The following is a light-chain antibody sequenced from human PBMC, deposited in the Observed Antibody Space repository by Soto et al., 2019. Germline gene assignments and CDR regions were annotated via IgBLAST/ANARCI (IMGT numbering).Light chain of an antibody. V-gene: IGKV3D-15*01. CDR2: GAS. Sequence: EIVMTQSPATLSVSPGQGATLSCRASQSASTNLAWYQQKPGQAPRLLIYGASSRATGIPDRFSGSGSGTDFTLTISRLEPDDFATYYCQQYNSYSFGQGTKVDIK. J-gene: IGKJ1*01. CDR1: QSASTN. CDR3: QQYNSYS.